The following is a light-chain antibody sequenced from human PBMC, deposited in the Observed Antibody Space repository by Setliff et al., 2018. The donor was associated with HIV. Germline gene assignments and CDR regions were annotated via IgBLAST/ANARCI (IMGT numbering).Light chain of an antibody. CDR3: CSYAGSSLYV. CDR2: EVS. J-gene: IGLJ1*01. Sequence: QSVLTQPASVSGSPGQSITISCTGTSSDVGSYNLVSWYQQHPGKAPKLMIYEVSKRPSGVSNRFSGSKSGNTASLTISGLQAEDEADYYCCSYAGSSLYVFGTGTKATVL. CDR1: SSDVGSYNL. V-gene: IGLV2-23*02.